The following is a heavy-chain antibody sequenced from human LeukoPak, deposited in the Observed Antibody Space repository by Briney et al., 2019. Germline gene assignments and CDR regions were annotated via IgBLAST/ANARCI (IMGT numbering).Heavy chain of an antibody. J-gene: IGHJ5*02. D-gene: IGHD2-21*02. Sequence: SETLSLTCTVSGGSISGHYWTWIRQPPGKGLEWIGYIFDNGSTNFNSSLQSRVTMSLDTSKNQFSLKLSSVTAADTAVYYCARVFRGVVTSNWFDPWGQGALDTVSS. CDR3: ARVFRGVVTSNWFDP. CDR2: IFDNGST. CDR1: GGSISGHY. V-gene: IGHV4-59*11.